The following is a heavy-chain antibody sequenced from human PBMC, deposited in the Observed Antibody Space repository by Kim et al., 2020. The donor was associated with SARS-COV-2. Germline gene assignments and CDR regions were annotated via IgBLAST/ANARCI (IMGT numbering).Heavy chain of an antibody. J-gene: IGHJ6*03. D-gene: IGHD6-13*01. V-gene: IGHV4-28*03. CDR1: DYSISTSNW. Sequence: SETLSLTCSVSDYSISTSNWWGWIRQPPGKGLEWIGYIYFAGTTYYNPSLKSRVTMSVDTSKNQFSLRLSSVTAVDTAVYYCARAPSVRDGQHYYFYYMDVWGKGTTVTVSS. CDR3: ARAPSVRDGQHYYFYYMDV. CDR2: IYFAGTT.